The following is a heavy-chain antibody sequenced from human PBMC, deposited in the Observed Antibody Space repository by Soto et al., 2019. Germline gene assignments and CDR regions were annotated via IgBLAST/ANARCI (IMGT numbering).Heavy chain of an antibody. V-gene: IGHV1-69*01. Sequence: QVQLVQSGAEVKKPGSSVKVSCKASGDTFSSYGISRVRQAPRQGLEFMGGIIPKFGTTNYAQKFRGRVTSTADESTSTAYMEVSSLRSEDTAVYYCARASGRGWYNWFDPWCQGTLVTVSS. D-gene: IGHD6-19*01. CDR2: IIPKFGTT. CDR3: ARASGRGWYNWFDP. J-gene: IGHJ5*02. CDR1: GDTFSSYG.